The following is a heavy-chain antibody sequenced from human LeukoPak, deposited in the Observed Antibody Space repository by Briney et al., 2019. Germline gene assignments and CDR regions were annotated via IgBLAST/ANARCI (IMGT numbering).Heavy chain of an antibody. Sequence: EXLXLTXAXYGGSFSGYYWSWIRQPPGKGLEWIGEINHSGSTNYNPSLKRRVTISVDTSKNQFSLKLSSVTAADTAVYYCARGTYSSRLARNGMDVWGQGTTVTVSS. J-gene: IGHJ6*02. CDR2: INHSGST. CDR1: GGSFSGYY. CDR3: ARGTYSSRLARNGMDV. D-gene: IGHD6-13*01. V-gene: IGHV4-34*01.